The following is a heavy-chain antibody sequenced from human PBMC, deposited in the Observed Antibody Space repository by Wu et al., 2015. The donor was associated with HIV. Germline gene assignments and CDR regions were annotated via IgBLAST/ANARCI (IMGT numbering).Heavy chain of an antibody. J-gene: IGHJ4*02. CDR1: GYTFTHFF. CDR2: INPNTGVT. CDR3: ARGPLGENSVT. V-gene: IGHV1-2*02. Sequence: QVQLVQSGGELRRPGASVKVSCKASGYTFTHFFLHWVRQAPGEGLEWMGWINPNTGVTNYAHKFKGRVTMTRDSSINTAYLELTDLRSDDTAVFYCARGPLGENSVTWGQGTLLTVSS. D-gene: IGHD3-16*01.